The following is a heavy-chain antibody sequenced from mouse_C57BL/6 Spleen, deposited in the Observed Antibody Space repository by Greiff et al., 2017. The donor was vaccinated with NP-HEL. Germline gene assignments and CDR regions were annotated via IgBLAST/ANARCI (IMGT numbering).Heavy chain of an antibody. D-gene: IGHD1-1*01. CDR3: ARVATVVAGFDY. Sequence: QVQLQQSGPELVKPGASVKISCKASGYAFSSSWMNWVKQRPGKGLEWIGRIYPGDGDTNYNGKFKGKATLTADKSSCTAYMQLSSLTSEDSAVCFCARVATVVAGFDYWGQGTTLTVSS. CDR1: GYAFSSSW. V-gene: IGHV1-82*01. J-gene: IGHJ2*01. CDR2: IYPGDGDT.